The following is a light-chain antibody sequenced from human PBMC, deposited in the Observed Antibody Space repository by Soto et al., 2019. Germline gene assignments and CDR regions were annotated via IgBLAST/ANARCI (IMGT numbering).Light chain of an antibody. CDR2: DAS. Sequence: DIQMTQSPSSLYASVGDRVTITCQASHVISNYLTWYQQKPGKAPQLLIYDASNWETGVPSRCSGSGSGTDFSFTISRPQPEDIATSSCHQYDRLPVPFGTGTKGDIK. CDR1: HVISNY. V-gene: IGKV1-33*01. CDR3: HQYDRLPVP. J-gene: IGKJ3*01.